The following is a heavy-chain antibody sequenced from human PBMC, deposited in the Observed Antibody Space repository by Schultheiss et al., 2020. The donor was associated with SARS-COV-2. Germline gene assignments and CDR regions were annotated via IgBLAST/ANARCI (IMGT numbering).Heavy chain of an antibody. Sequence: SVKVSCKTSGFTFTTSAMQWVRQARGQRLEWIGWIVVGSGNTNYAQKFQERVTITRDMSTSTAYMELSSLRSEDTAVYYCAKGGSGWEIDYWGQGTLVTASS. CDR3: AKGGSGWEIDY. D-gene: IGHD6-19*01. V-gene: IGHV1-58*02. J-gene: IGHJ4*02. CDR2: IVVGSGNT. CDR1: GFTFTTSA.